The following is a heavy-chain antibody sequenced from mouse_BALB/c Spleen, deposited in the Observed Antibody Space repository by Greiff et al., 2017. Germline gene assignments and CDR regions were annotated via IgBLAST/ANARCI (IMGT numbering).Heavy chain of an antibody. Sequence: DVQLQESGPGLVKPSQSLSLTCTVTGYSITSDYAWTWIRQFPGNKLEWMGYISYSGSTSYNPSLKSRISITRDTSKNQFFLQLNSVTTEDTATYYCARVRRDYFDYWGQGTTLTVSS. D-gene: IGHD2-14*01. CDR3: ARVRRDYFDY. J-gene: IGHJ2*01. V-gene: IGHV3-2*02. CDR2: ISYSGST. CDR1: GYSITSDYA.